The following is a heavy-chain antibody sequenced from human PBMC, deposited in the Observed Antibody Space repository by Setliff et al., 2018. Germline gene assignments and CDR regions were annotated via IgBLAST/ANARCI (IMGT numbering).Heavy chain of an antibody. D-gene: IGHD3-10*01. CDR2: IYTSWST. CDR1: GGSISSGSDY. CDR3: ARDRTFYGSGTYTRWFDY. J-gene: IGHJ4*02. Sequence: SETLSLTCSVSGGSISSGSDYWSWIRQPAGKGLEWLGQIYTSWSTNYNPSLKGRATLSIDASKKQFSLRLTSVTAADTAVYYCARDRTFYGSGTYTRWFDYWGQGTLVTVSS. V-gene: IGHV4-61*09.